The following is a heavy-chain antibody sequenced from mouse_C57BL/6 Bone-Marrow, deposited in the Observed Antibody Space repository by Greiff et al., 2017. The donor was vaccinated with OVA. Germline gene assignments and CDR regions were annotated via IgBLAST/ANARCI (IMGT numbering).Heavy chain of an antibody. D-gene: IGHD2-5*01. CDR3: ARDGAYYSNYPFAY. Sequence: EVQLVESGPGLVKPSQSLSLTCSVTGYSITSGYYWNWIRQFPGNKLEWMGYISYDGSNNYNPSLKNRISITRDTSKNQFFLKLNSVTTEDTATYYCARDGAYYSNYPFAYWGQGTLVTVSA. V-gene: IGHV3-6*01. CDR2: ISYDGSN. J-gene: IGHJ3*01. CDR1: GYSITSGYY.